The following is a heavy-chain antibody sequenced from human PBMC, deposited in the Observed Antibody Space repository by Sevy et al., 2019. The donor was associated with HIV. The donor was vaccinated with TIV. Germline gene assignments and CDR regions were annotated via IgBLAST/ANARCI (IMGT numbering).Heavy chain of an antibody. J-gene: IGHJ4*02. V-gene: IGHV4-34*01. CDR3: ARTTTMTTSALDY. Sequence: SETLSLTCAVYGGSFSGYYWSWIRQPPGKGLEWIGEINHSGSTNHNPSLKSRVVISLDTSKNHFSVKLSSVTAADTAVYYCARTTTMTTSALDYWGQGTLVTVSS. CDR2: INHSGST. D-gene: IGHD4-17*01. CDR1: GGSFSGYY.